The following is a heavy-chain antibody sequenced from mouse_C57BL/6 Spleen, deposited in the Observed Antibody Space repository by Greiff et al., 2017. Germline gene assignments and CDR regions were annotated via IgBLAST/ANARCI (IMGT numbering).Heavy chain of an antibody. CDR1: GYTFTSYW. Sequence: QVQLQQPGAELVKPGTSVKLSCKASGYTFTSYWMHWVKQRPGQGLEWIGVIDPSDSYTNYNQKFKGKATLTVDTSSSTAYMQLSSLTSEDSAVYYWARRDWADWYFDVWGTGTTGTVSS. D-gene: IGHD4-1*01. J-gene: IGHJ1*03. CDR3: ARRDWADWYFDV. CDR2: IDPSDSYT. V-gene: IGHV1-59*01.